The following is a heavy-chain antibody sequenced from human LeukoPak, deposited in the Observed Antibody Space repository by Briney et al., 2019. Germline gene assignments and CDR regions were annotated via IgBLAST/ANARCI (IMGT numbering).Heavy chain of an antibody. V-gene: IGHV3-49*04. D-gene: IGHD6-19*01. J-gene: IGHJ4*02. CDR3: TRVRLAVAGDY. CDR1: GFIFGDYA. CDR2: IRSKAYGGTT. Sequence: PGRSLRLSCTASGFIFGDYAMSWVRQAPGKGLEWVGFIRSKAYGGTTEYAASVKGRFTISRDDSKSIAYLQMNSLKTEDTAVYYCTRVRLAVAGDYWGQGTLVTVSS.